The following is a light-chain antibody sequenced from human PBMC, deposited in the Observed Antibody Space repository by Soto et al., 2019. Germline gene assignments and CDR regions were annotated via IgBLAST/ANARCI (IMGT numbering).Light chain of an antibody. V-gene: IGLV2-23*02. J-gene: IGLJ7*01. CDR3: CSYGGSRAV. CDR1: SIDVGSHNL. CDR2: EVS. Sequence: QSALTQPASVSGSPGQSITISCTGTSIDVGSHNLVSWYQQHPGQAPKLMSYEVSKRPLGVSTRLSASKSGNTASLTISGRQAEDEADYDCCSYGGSRAVFGGGTQLTVL.